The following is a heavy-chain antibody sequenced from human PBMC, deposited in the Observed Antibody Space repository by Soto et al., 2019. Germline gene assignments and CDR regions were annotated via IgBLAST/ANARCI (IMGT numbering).Heavy chain of an antibody. CDR2: INSDGSST. CDR1: GFTFSSYW. V-gene: IGHV3-74*01. Sequence: PGGSLRLSCAASGFTFSSYWMRWVRQAPGKGLVWVSRINSDGSSTSYADSVKGRFTISRDNAKNTLYLQMNSLRAEDTAVYYCARGPGTYSSSWPIDYWGQGTLVTVSS. D-gene: IGHD6-13*01. CDR3: ARGPGTYSSSWPIDY. J-gene: IGHJ4*02.